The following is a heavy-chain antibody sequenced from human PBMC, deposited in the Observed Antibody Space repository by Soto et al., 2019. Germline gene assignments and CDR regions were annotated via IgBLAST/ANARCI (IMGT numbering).Heavy chain of an antibody. CDR3: ARLYGSGSYYNYYYYGMDV. Sequence: SETLSLTCTVSGGSISSSSYYWGWIRQPPGKGLEWIGSIYYSGSIYYNPSLKSRVTISVDTSKNQFSLKLSSVTAADTAVYYCARLYGSGSYYNYYYYGMDVWGQGTTVTVSS. CDR2: IYYSGSI. CDR1: GGSISSSSYY. V-gene: IGHV4-39*01. J-gene: IGHJ6*02. D-gene: IGHD3-10*01.